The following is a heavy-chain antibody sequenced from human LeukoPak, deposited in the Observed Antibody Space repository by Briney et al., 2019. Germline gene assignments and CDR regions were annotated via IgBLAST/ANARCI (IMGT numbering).Heavy chain of an antibody. Sequence: PSETLSLTCGFYGGSFRNYYWSCIRQSPGKGLEWIGEINQSGRTNYNPSLKTRLTISVDTAKNLFSLNLTSMTAADTATYYCAVREGHSTSSGDTWGQGTLVTVSS. CDR2: INQSGRT. CDR1: GGSFRNYY. D-gene: IGHD6-6*01. CDR3: AVREGHSTSSGDT. V-gene: IGHV4-34*01. J-gene: IGHJ5*01.